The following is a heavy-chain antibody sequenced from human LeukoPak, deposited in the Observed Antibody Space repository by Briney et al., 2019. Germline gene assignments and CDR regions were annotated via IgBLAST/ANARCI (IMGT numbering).Heavy chain of an antibody. Sequence: TGGSLRLSCAASGSTFSNAWMSWVRQAPGKGLEWVGRIKSKTDGGTTDYAAPVKGRFTTSRDNAKNTLYLQMNSLRAEDTAIYYCTRVFPATNYWYFDLWGRGTLVTVSS. J-gene: IGHJ2*01. D-gene: IGHD2/OR15-2a*01. CDR3: TRVFPATNYWYFDL. V-gene: IGHV3-15*05. CDR1: GSTFSNAW. CDR2: IKSKTDGGTT.